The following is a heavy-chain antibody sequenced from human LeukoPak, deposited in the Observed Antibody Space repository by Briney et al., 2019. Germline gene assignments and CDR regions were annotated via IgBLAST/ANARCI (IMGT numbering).Heavy chain of an antibody. CDR1: GYTFTSYD. CDR3: ARALGRTAMVTRGGVSFDH. V-gene: IGHV1-8*01. J-gene: IGHJ4*02. CDR2: MSPNSGNT. D-gene: IGHD5-18*01. Sequence: GASVKVSCKASGYTFTSYDNNWVRQATGQGLGWMGWMSPNSGNTGYPQKLQDRVPMTRNTSITTAHLELSSLRSQDTAVYYCARALGRTAMVTRGGVSFDHWRQGTLVTVSS.